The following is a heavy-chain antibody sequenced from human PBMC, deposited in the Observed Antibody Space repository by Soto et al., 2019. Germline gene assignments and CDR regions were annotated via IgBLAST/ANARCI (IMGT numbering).Heavy chain of an antibody. J-gene: IGHJ3*02. Sequence: GGSLRLSCAASGFTFDDYAMHWVRQAPGKGLEWVSGISWNSGSIGYADSVKGRFTISRDNAKNSLYLQMNSLRAEDTALYYCARDGVSAFDIWGQGTMVTVS. CDR2: ISWNSGSI. V-gene: IGHV3-9*01. D-gene: IGHD3-10*01. CDR3: ARDGVSAFDI. CDR1: GFTFDDYA.